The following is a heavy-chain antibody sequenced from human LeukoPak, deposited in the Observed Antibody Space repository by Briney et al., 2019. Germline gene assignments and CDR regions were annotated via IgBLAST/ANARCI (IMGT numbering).Heavy chain of an antibody. CDR2: IYSGGST. D-gene: IGHD6-19*01. V-gene: IGHV3-66*01. Sequence: PGGSLRLSCAASGFTVSSNYMSWVRQAPGKGLEWVSVIYSGGSTYYADSVKGRFTISRDNSKNTLYLQMNSLRAEDTAVYYCATQRAYSSGWYGRGGAFDIWGQGTMVTVSS. J-gene: IGHJ3*02. CDR3: ATQRAYSSGWYGRGGAFDI. CDR1: GFTVSSNY.